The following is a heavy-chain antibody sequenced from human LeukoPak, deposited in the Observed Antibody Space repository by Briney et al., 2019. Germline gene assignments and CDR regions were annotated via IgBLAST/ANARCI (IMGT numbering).Heavy chain of an antibody. D-gene: IGHD3-10*01. V-gene: IGHV7-4-1*02. J-gene: IGHJ1*01. CDR2: INTNTGNP. Sequence: ASVKVSCKASGYTFTSYAMNWVRQAPGQGLEWMGWINTNTGNPTYAQGFTGRFVFSLDTSVSTAYLQISSLKAEDTAVYYCARSDVLLWFGELLLPEYFQHWGQAPWSPSPQ. CDR1: GYTFTSYA. CDR3: ARSDVLLWFGELLLPEYFQH.